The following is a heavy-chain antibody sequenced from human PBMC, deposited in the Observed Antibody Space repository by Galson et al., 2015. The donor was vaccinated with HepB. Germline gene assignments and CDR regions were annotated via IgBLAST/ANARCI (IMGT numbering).Heavy chain of an antibody. CDR1: AGSFNNYY. D-gene: IGHD3-10*01. Sequence: ETLSLTCAVYAGSFNNYYWTWIRQIPEKGLEWIGEISHSGGTNYNPSLSSRVTLSVDTSTNQFSLTLNSLTAADTAVYFCARALRDGTSGVFYFDSWGQGNTVIVSS. CDR3: ARALRDGTSGVFYFDS. J-gene: IGHJ4*02. V-gene: IGHV4-34*01. CDR2: ISHSGGT.